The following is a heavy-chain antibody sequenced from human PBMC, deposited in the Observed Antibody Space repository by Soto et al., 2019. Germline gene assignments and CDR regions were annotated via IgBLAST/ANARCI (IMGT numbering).Heavy chain of an antibody. J-gene: IGHJ6*03. CDR1: GFTFSSYW. Sequence: GGSLRLSCAASGFTFSSYWMSWVRQAPGKGLEWVANIKQDGSEKYYVDSVKGRFTISRDNAKNSLYLQMNSLRAEDTAVYYCARDQRLDPGYYDFWSGASYYYYMDVWGKGTTVTVSS. CDR2: IKQDGSEK. CDR3: ARDQRLDPGYYDFWSGASYYYYMDV. V-gene: IGHV3-7*01. D-gene: IGHD3-3*01.